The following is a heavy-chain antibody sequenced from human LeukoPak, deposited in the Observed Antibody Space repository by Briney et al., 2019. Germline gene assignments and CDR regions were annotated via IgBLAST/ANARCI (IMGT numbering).Heavy chain of an antibody. CDR1: GFTFSSYA. V-gene: IGHV3-23*01. CDR3: ARNGAFRSVDY. CDR2: ISGSGGST. Sequence: GGSLRLSCAASGFTFSSYAMSWVRQAPGKGPEWVSAISGSGGSTYYADSVKGRFTISRDNSKNTLYLQMNSLRAEDTAVYYCARNGAFRSVDYWGQGTLVTVSS. D-gene: IGHD3-3*01. J-gene: IGHJ4*02.